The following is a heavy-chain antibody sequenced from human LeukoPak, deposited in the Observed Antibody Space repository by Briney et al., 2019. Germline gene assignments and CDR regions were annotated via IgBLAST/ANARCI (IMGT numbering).Heavy chain of an antibody. CDR3: AKDHYYDSSGYYKGDAFDI. D-gene: IGHD3-22*01. J-gene: IGHJ3*02. V-gene: IGHV3-23*01. CDR1: GFTFSTYA. CDR2: ISGSGGST. Sequence: GGSLRLSCAASGFTFSTYAMSWVRQAPGKGLEWVSAISGSGGSTNYADSVKGRVTVSRDNSKNTLYLQMNSLRAEDTAVYYCAKDHYYDSSGYYKGDAFDIWGRGTMVTVSS.